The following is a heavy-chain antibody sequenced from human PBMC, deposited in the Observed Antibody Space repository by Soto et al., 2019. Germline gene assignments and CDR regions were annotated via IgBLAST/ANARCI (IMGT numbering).Heavy chain of an antibody. CDR2: IYYSGST. Sequence: LSLTCTVSGGSVSSGSYYWSWIRQPPGKGLEWIGYIYYSGSTNYNPSLKSRVTIPVDTSKNQFSLKLSSVTAADTAVYYCAREVVAVPAAPPLYYYGMGVWGQGTTVTVSS. CDR1: GGSVSSGSYY. D-gene: IGHD2-2*01. J-gene: IGHJ6*02. V-gene: IGHV4-61*01. CDR3: AREVVAVPAAPPLYYYGMGV.